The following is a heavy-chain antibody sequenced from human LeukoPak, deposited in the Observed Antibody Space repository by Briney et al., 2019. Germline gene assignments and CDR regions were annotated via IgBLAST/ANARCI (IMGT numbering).Heavy chain of an antibody. V-gene: IGHV1-18*01. Sequence: ASVNVSCTASGYTFTSYGISWVRQAPGQGLEWMGWISAYNGNTNYAQKLQGRVTMTTDTSTSTAYMELRSLRSDDTAVYYCARSDPGGDAFDIWGQGTMVTVSS. CDR2: ISAYNGNT. CDR3: ARSDPGGDAFDI. D-gene: IGHD3-10*01. CDR1: GYTFTSYG. J-gene: IGHJ3*02.